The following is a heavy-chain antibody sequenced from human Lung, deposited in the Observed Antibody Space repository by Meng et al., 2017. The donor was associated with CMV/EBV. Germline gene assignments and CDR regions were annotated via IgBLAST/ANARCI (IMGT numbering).Heavy chain of an antibody. CDR2: IYAGGRSA. J-gene: IGHJ5*02. CDR3: AKDSTYSA. CDR1: GFTFSNYA. D-gene: IGHD6-13*01. V-gene: IGHV3-23*03. Sequence: GXXRLSCAASGFTFSNYAMNWVRQAPGKGLEWVAVIYAGGRSAYYADSVKGRFTIFRDGSKNTVYLEMNSLRAEDTALYYCAKDSTYSAWGQGTLVTVSS.